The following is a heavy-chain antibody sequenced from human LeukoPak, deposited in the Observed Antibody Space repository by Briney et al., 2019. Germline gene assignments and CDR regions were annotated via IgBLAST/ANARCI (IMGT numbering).Heavy chain of an antibody. CDR2: ISGNCFTI. V-gene: IGHV3-9*01. CDR1: GFFFDEFA. D-gene: IGHD3-16*01. CDR3: VKVSPTSTQGMDV. Sequence: QPGMSLRLSCAASGFFFDEFAMHWLRQVQGKGLEWVSEISGNCFTIGYAESVKGRFTISRDNAKDFLYLQMASLRPEDTALYYCVKVSPTSTQGMDVWGQGTSVTVSS. J-gene: IGHJ6*02.